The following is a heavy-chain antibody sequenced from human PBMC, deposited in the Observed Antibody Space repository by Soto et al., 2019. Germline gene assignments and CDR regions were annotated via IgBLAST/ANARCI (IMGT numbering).Heavy chain of an antibody. CDR1: GGSISSGGYY. J-gene: IGHJ5*02. V-gene: IGHV4-31*03. Sequence: QVQLQESGPGLVKPSQTLSLTCTVSGGSISSGGYYWSWIRQHPGKGLEWIGYIYYSGSTYYNPSLESRVTISVDTSKNQFSLKLSSVTAADTAVYYCAREEVAYYCSGSYNWFDPWGQGTLVTVSS. D-gene: IGHD3-10*01. CDR3: AREEVAYYCSGSYNWFDP. CDR2: IYYSGST.